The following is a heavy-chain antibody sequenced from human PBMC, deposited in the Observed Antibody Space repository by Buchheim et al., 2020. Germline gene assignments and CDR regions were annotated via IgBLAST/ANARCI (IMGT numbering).Heavy chain of an antibody. D-gene: IGHD6-19*01. CDR3: ARVGVSAVAGGYHYYGMDV. CDR2: IIPILGIA. V-gene: IGHV1-69*04. Sequence: QVQLVQSGAEVKKPGSSVKVSCKASGGTFSSYAISWVRQAPGQGLEWMGRIIPILGIANFAQKFQGRVTITADKSTSTAYMELSSLRSEDTAVYYCARVGVSAVAGGYHYYGMDVWGQGTT. J-gene: IGHJ6*02. CDR1: GGTFSSYA.